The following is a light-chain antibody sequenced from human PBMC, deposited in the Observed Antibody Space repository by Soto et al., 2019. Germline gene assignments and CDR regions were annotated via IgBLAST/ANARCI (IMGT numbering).Light chain of an antibody. Sequence: QSALTQPPSASGSPGQSVTISCTGTSSDLGDYDYVSWYQQHPGKAPKLMIYEVNQRPSGVPDRFSGSKSGNTASLTVTGLQAEDEAYYYCSSYAGNNNLIFGGGTKLTVL. J-gene: IGLJ2*01. CDR2: EVN. CDR1: SSDLGDYDY. V-gene: IGLV2-8*01. CDR3: SSYAGNNNLI.